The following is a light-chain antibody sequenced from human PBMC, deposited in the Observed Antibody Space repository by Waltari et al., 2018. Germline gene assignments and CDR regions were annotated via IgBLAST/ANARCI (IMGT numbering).Light chain of an antibody. V-gene: IGKV3-20*01. CDR1: QSVSSGY. Sequence: EIVLTQSPGTLSLSPGERATLSCRASQSVSSGYLAWYQQKPGQAPRLLISGASSRATGIPDRFSGSGSVTDFTLTISRLEPEDFAVYYCSQYGSSPFTFGPGTKVDIK. J-gene: IGKJ3*01. CDR2: GAS. CDR3: SQYGSSPFT.